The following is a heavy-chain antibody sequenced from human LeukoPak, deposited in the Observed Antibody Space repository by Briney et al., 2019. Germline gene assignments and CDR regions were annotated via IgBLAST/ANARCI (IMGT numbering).Heavy chain of an antibody. Sequence: SGGSLRLSCGASGFTFSSYSMNWVRQAPGKGLEWVSYISSSSSTIYYADSVKGRFTISRDNAKNSLYLQMNSLRAEDTAVYYCAREGSYYDILTSGADNWGHGTMVTVSS. D-gene: IGHD3-9*01. J-gene: IGHJ3*02. CDR1: GFTFSSYS. V-gene: IGHV3-48*04. CDR2: ISSSSSTI. CDR3: AREGSYYDILTSGADN.